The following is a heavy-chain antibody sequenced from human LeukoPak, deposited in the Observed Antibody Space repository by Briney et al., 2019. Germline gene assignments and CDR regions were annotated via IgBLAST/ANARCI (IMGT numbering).Heavy chain of an antibody. V-gene: IGHV1-2*02. CDR3: AREVPHPEYGGVYFYGMVV. Sequence: RASVKVSRKAFVYSFKDYTLHWAPHAPGQGLEWMGWISPKSGDSKFPPKFRGGVTMSSDTSVNITYLNLSSLRSDYKAIYCCAREVPHPEYGGVYFYGMVVWGQGTTVIVSS. CDR2: ISPKSGDS. J-gene: IGHJ6*02. CDR1: VYSFKDYT. D-gene: IGHD4-23*01.